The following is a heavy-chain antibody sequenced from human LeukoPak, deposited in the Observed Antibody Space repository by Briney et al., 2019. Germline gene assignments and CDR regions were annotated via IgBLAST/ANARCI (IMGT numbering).Heavy chain of an antibody. CDR1: GFTFSSYA. Sequence: GGSLRLSCAASGFTFSSYAMSWVRQAPGKGLEWVSSISSSSSYIYYADSVKGRFTISRDNAKNSLYLQMNSLRAEDTAVYYCARDMATREVYGVPPFDIWGQGTLVTVSS. CDR3: ARDMATREVYGVPPFDI. V-gene: IGHV3-21*01. CDR2: ISSSSSYI. D-gene: IGHD4-17*01. J-gene: IGHJ4*02.